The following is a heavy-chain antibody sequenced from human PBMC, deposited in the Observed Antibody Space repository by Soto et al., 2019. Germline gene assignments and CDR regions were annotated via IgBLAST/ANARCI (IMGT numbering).Heavy chain of an antibody. CDR2: IYYSGST. V-gene: IGHV4-59*01. Sequence: SETLSLTCTVSGGSISSYYWSWIRQPPGKGLEWIGYIYYSGSTNYNPSLKSRVTISVDTSKNQFSLKLSSVTAADTAVYYCARVRRRSAFGELTEMDVWGKGTTVTVSS. D-gene: IGHD3-10*01. J-gene: IGHJ6*04. CDR3: ARVRRRSAFGELTEMDV. CDR1: GGSISSYY.